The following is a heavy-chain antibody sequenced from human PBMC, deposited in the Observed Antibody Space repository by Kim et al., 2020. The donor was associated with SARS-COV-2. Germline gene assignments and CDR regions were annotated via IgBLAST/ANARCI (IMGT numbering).Heavy chain of an antibody. Sequence: GGSLRLSCAASGFTFNNYSMHWVRQAPGKGLVWVSRINGATSTIYADAVKGRFTISRDNATNTVYLQMNSLRVEDTAVYYCVRAREAAGTVLEYWGQ. CDR1: GFTFNNYS. CDR3: VRAREAAGTVLEY. V-gene: IGHV3-74*01. J-gene: IGHJ4*02. D-gene: IGHD6-13*01. CDR2: INGATST.